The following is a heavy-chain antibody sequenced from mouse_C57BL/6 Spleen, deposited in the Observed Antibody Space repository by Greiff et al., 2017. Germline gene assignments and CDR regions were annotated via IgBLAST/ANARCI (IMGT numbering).Heavy chain of an antibody. CDR2: INPYNGGT. Sequence: EVQVVESGPVLVKPGASVKMSCKASGYTFTDYYMNWVKQSHGKSLEWIGVINPYNGGTSYNQKFKGKATLTVDKSSSTAYMELNSLTSEDSAVYYCARYGSSYGYWYFDVWGTGTTVTVSS. CDR3: ARYGSSYGYWYFDV. V-gene: IGHV1-19*01. J-gene: IGHJ1*03. D-gene: IGHD1-1*01. CDR1: GYTFTDYY.